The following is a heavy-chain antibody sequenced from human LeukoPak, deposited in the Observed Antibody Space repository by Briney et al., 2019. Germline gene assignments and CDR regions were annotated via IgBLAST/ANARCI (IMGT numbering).Heavy chain of an antibody. CDR3: ARVGYSSSWYGIIDY. D-gene: IGHD6-13*01. V-gene: IGHV4-34*01. CDR1: GGSFSGYY. CDR2: INHSGST. Sequence: SETLSLTCAVYGGSFSGYYWSWIRQPPGKGLEWIGEINHSGSTNYNPSLKSRVTISVDTSKNQFSLKLSSVTAADTAVYYCARVGYSSSWYGIIDYWGQGTLVTVSS. J-gene: IGHJ4*02.